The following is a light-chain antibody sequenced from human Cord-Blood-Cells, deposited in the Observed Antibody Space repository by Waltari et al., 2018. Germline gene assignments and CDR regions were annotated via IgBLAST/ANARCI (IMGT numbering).Light chain of an antibody. J-gene: IGLJ2*01. V-gene: IGLV2-14*03. CDR1: SSDVGGYNY. CDR3: SSYTSSSTVV. Sequence: QSALTQPASVSGSPGQSITISCTGTSSDVGGYNYFSWYQHHPGKAPKLMIYDVSKRPSGVSNRFSGSKSGNTASLTISGLQAEDEADYYCSSYTSSSTVVFGGGTKLTVL. CDR2: DVS.